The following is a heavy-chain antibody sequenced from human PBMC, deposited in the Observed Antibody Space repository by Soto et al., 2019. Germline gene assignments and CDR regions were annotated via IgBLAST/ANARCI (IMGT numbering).Heavy chain of an antibody. Sequence: QVQLVQSGAEVKKPGSSVKVSCKASGGTFSSYAISWVRQAPGQGLEWMGGIIPIFGTANYAQKFQGRVTITADKSTSTAYMELSSPRSEDTAVYYCARGVGATGRYYYGMDVWGQGTTVTVSS. J-gene: IGHJ6*02. D-gene: IGHD3-10*01. CDR1: GGTFSSYA. CDR3: ARGVGATGRYYYGMDV. CDR2: IIPIFGTA. V-gene: IGHV1-69*06.